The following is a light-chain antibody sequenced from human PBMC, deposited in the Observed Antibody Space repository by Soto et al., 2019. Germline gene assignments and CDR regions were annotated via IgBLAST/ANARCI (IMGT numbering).Light chain of an antibody. CDR2: GAS. CDR1: QSVSSSY. Sequence: EIVLTQSQGTLSLSPGESATLSCRASQSVSSSYLAWYQQKPGHAPRLLIYGASSRATGIPDRFSGSGSGTDFNISISRLEPEDFAVYYCQLYGRSPTWTFGQGTKVEIK. V-gene: IGKV3-20*01. CDR3: QLYGRSPTWT. J-gene: IGKJ1*01.